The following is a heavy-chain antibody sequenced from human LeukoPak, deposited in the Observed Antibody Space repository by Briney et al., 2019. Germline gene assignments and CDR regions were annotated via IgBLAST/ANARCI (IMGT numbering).Heavy chain of an antibody. CDR3: ARHRGSVYPYVDY. CDR1: GGSINNYY. J-gene: IGHJ4*02. D-gene: IGHD3-10*01. V-gene: IGHV4-59*01. CDR2: IYYTGST. Sequence: KPSETLSLTCTVSGGSINNYYWSWIRQPPGKGLEWIGYIYYTGSTNYNPSLKSRVTISVDTSKSHFSLKMSTLTAADTAVYYCARHRGSVYPYVDYWGQGTLVTVSS.